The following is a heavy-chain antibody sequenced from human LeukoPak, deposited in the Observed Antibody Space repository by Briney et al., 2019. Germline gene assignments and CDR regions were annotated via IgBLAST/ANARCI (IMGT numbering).Heavy chain of an antibody. CDR1: GDSISSRNYY. CDR2: IYYGGST. CDR3: ARDDRQLAAFDY. J-gene: IGHJ4*02. V-gene: IGHV4-39*07. Sequence: PSETLSLTCTVSGDSISSRNYYWGWIRQPPGKGLEWIGNIYYGGSTYYNPSLKSRVTISVDTSKNQFSLRLSSLTAADTAVYYCARDDRQLAAFDYWGQGTLVTASS. D-gene: IGHD6-6*01.